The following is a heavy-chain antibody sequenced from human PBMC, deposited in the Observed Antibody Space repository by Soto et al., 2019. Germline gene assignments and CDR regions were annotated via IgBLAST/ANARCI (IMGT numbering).Heavy chain of an antibody. V-gene: IGHV4-59*01. D-gene: IGHD6-19*01. CDR3: ARGVAGTGLLDY. Sequence: QVQLQESGPGLVKPSETLSLTCTVSGGSISSYYWSWIRQPPGKGLEWIGYIYYSGSTNYNPSLKSRVTISVDTSKNQFSLKLSSVTAADTAVYYCARGVAGTGLLDYRGQGTLVTVSS. CDR2: IYYSGST. CDR1: GGSISSYY. J-gene: IGHJ4*02.